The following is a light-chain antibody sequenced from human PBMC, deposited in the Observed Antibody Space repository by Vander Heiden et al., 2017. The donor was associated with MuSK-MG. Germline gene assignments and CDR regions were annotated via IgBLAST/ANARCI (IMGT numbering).Light chain of an antibody. V-gene: IGLV3-21*02. Sequence: SYVLTQPPSVSVAPGQTARLTCGGNNIGSKSVHWYQQKPGQAPVLVVFDDSDRPSGIPERFSGSNSGNTATLTISRIEAGDEADYYCQVLDGSNDHWVFGGGTKLTVL. J-gene: IGLJ3*02. CDR3: QVLDGSNDHWV. CDR2: DDS. CDR1: NIGSKS.